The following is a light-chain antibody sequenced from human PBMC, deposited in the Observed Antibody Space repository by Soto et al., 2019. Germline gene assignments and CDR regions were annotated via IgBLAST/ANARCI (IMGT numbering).Light chain of an antibody. CDR2: EVS. CDR1: SSDVGGYNY. J-gene: IGLJ1*01. CDR3: RSYTSSSTYV. Sequence: QSVLTQPASVSGSPGQSITISCTGTSSDVGGYNYVSWYQQHPGKAPKLMIYEVSNRPSGVSNRFSGSKSGNTASLTISGLQAEDEADYYCRSYTSSSTYVFGNGTKVLVL. V-gene: IGLV2-14*01.